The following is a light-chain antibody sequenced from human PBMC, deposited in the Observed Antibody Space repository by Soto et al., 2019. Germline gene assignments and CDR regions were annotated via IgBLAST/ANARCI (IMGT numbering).Light chain of an antibody. CDR1: SSDVGDYNF. CDR2: DVS. CDR3: CSYAGSYTYV. Sequence: QSALTQPRSVSGSPGQSVTISCTGTSSDVGDYNFVSWYQQHPGKAPKLMIYDVSKRPSGVPDRFSGSKSGNTASLTISGLQAEDEADYDCCSYAGSYTYVFGTGTKVTVL. J-gene: IGLJ1*01. V-gene: IGLV2-11*01.